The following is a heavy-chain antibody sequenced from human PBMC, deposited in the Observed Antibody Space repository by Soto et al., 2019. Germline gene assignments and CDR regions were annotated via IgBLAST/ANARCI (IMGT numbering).Heavy chain of an antibody. V-gene: IGHV1-2*02. Sequence: QVQLVQSGAAVKKPGASVNVSCKASGYTFTVYYMHWVRQAPGQCLEWMGWINPKSGGTMYPQKFQGRVTMTWDTSISTAYMALTRLRSGDTAVYYCARDLAKGGGSAGFDYWGQGTLVTVSS. CDR2: INPKSGGT. D-gene: IGHD1-26*01. CDR1: GYTFTVYY. J-gene: IGHJ4*02. CDR3: ARDLAKGGGSAGFDY.